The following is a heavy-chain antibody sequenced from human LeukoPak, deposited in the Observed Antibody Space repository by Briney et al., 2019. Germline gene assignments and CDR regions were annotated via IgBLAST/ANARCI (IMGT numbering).Heavy chain of an antibody. CDR2: INHSGST. CDR1: GGSFSGYY. J-gene: IGHJ4*02. D-gene: IGHD6-19*01. Sequence: SATLTLTCAVSGGSFSGYYWSWIRQPPGQGLEWIGEINHSGSTNYNPSLKSRVTISVDTSKNQFSLKLSSVTAADTAVYYCARGYRGTVAGLDYWGQGTLVTVSS. V-gene: IGHV4-34*01. CDR3: ARGYRGTVAGLDY.